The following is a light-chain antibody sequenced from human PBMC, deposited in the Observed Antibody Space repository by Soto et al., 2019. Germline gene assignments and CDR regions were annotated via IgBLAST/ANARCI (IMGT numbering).Light chain of an antibody. J-gene: IGKJ1*01. CDR1: QSISSY. V-gene: IGKV1-5*01. CDR2: AAS. Sequence: DIQMTQSPSSLSASVGDRVTITCRASQSISSYLNWYQQKPGKAPKLLIYAASSLQSGVPSRFSGSGSGTEFTPTISSLQPDDFATYYCQHYNSYSEAFGQGTKV. CDR3: QHYNSYSEA.